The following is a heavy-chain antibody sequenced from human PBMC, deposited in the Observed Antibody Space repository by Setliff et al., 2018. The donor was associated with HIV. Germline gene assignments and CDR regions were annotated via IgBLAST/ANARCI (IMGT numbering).Heavy chain of an antibody. CDR1: GYSLTELS. D-gene: IGHD6-13*01. CDR2: FDPDDGET. V-gene: IGHV1-24*01. CDR3: ANFLPDTAAAGPRFDY. Sequence: ASVKVSCKVSGYSLTELSMHWVRQAPGKGLEWMGGFDPDDGETVYAQQFQGRVTMTEDTSTDTAYMELTSLRSEDTAMYYCANFLPDTAAAGPRFDYWGQGTLVTVSS. J-gene: IGHJ4*02.